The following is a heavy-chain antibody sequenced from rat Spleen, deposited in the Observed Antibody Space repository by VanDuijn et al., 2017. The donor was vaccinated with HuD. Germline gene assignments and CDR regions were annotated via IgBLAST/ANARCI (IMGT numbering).Heavy chain of an antibody. J-gene: IGHJ2*01. V-gene: IGHV5-29*01. Sequence: EVRLVESGGGLVQPGRSMKLSCSASGFTFSKYYMAWVRQAPTKGLEWVATISYDGSSTYYRDSVKGRFTISRDNAKSTLYLQMDSLRSVDTATYYCARHSLWPFVYWGQGVMVTVSS. CDR2: ISYDGSST. D-gene: IGHD1-3*01. CDR1: GFTFSKYY. CDR3: ARHSLWPFVY.